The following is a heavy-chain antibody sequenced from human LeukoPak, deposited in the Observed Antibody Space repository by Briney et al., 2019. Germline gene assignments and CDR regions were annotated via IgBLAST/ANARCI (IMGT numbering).Heavy chain of an antibody. CDR2: INHSGST. CDR3: ARGSGGDIVVVPAAIKFDY. Sequence: SETLSLTCAVYGGSFSGYYWSWIRQPPGKGLEWIGEINHSGSTNYNPSLKSRVTISVDTSKNQFSLKLSSVTAADTAVYCCARGSGGDIVVVPAAIKFDYWGQGTLVTVSS. V-gene: IGHV4-34*01. D-gene: IGHD2-2*02. J-gene: IGHJ4*02. CDR1: GGSFSGYY.